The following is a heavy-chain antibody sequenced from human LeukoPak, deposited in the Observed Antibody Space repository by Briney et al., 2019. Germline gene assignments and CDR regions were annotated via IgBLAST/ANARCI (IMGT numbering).Heavy chain of an antibody. J-gene: IGHJ6*02. D-gene: IGHD2-8*02. CDR2: INPNSGGT. CDR1: GYTFTGYY. Sequence: ASVKVSCKASGYTFTGYYMHWVRQAPGQGLEWMGWINPNSGGTNYAQKFQGRVTMTRDTSISTAYMELSRLRSDDTAVYYCARLGVQRLVVVSLYYYYYGMDVWGQGTTVTVSS. V-gene: IGHV1-2*02. CDR3: ARLGVQRLVVVSLYYYYYGMDV.